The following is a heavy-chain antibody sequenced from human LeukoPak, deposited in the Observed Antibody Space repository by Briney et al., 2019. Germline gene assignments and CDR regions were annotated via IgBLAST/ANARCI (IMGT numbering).Heavy chain of an antibody. CDR1: GYTFTGYF. J-gene: IGHJ4*02. V-gene: IGHV1-2*02. Sequence: ASVKLSCKASGYTFTGYFMHWVRHAPGQGLEWMGWINTNSGSTNYAQEFRGRVSMTGDSSITTVYMELSRLTSDDTAVYYCTRELGSGLGNDYWGQGTLVTVSS. CDR2: INTNSGST. CDR3: TRELGSGLGNDY. D-gene: IGHD3-16*01.